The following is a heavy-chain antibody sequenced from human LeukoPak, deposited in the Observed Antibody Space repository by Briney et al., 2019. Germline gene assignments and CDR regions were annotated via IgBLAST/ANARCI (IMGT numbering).Heavy chain of an antibody. V-gene: IGHV3-30*02. CDR2: IRYDGSSK. CDR1: GFTFSSYG. CDR3: AKGKCSSTSCYLSYYFDY. Sequence: PGGSLRLSCAASGFTFSSYGMHWVRQAPGKGLEWVAFIRYDGSSKYYADSVKGRFTISRDNSKNTLYLQMNSLRAEDTAVYYCAKGKCSSTSCYLSYYFDYWGQGTLVTVSS. D-gene: IGHD2-2*01. J-gene: IGHJ4*02.